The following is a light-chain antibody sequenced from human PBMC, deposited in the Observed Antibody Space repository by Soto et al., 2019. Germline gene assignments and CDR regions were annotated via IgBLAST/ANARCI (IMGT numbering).Light chain of an antibody. CDR2: SNN. CDR1: SSNIGANS. V-gene: IGLV1-44*01. J-gene: IGLJ1*01. CDR3: AACDDLLYVFYL. Sequence: QAVLTQPPSASGAPGPTVTISCSGSSSNIGANSVNWYQQVPGKAPKFLISSNNQRPSGVPDRFSGSKSGTSASLAISGLQSEDESFYYCAACDDLLYVFYLFGT.